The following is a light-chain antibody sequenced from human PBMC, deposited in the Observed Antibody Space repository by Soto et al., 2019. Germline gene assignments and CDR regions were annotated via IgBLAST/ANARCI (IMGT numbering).Light chain of an antibody. V-gene: IGKV3-15*01. CDR2: GAS. CDR3: QQYTDWPLT. J-gene: IGKJ4*01. CDR1: QSVRSN. Sequence: ERVRRQSPATLSVSPGEGATLSCRASQSVRSNLAWYQQKSGQAPRLLVYGASTRATGIPARFSGSGSGTEFTLTISSLQSEDFAVYYCQQYTDWPLTFGGGTKVDIK.